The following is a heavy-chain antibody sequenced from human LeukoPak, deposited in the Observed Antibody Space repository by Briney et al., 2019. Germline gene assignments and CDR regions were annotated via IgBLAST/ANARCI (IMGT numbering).Heavy chain of an antibody. CDR1: GFIFSSYG. Sequence: GGSLRLSCAASGFIFSSYGMHWVRQAPGKGLEWVAVISYDGSNKYYADSVKGRFTISRDNSKNTLYLQMNSLRAEDTAVYYCAKLVDIVVVSDAFDIWGQGTMVTVSS. J-gene: IGHJ3*02. CDR3: AKLVDIVVVSDAFDI. CDR2: ISYDGSNK. D-gene: IGHD2-2*03. V-gene: IGHV3-30*18.